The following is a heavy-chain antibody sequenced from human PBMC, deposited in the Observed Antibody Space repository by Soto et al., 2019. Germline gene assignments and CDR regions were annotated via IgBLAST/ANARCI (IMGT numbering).Heavy chain of an antibody. CDR1: GGSISSYY. D-gene: IGHD6-19*01. Sequence: QVQLQESGPGLVKPSETLSLTCTVSGGSISSYYWSWIRQPPGKGLEWIGYIYYSGSTNYNPSLKRRATLSVDTSKNQFSLKLSSVTAADTAVYYCARWLVGLGNWFDPWGQGTLVTVSS. J-gene: IGHJ5*02. CDR2: IYYSGST. CDR3: ARWLVGLGNWFDP. V-gene: IGHV4-59*08.